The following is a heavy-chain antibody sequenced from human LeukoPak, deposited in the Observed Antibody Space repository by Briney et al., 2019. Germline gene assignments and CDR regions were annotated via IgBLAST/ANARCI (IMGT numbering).Heavy chain of an antibody. CDR3: AKDRSSGWYKYYFDY. D-gene: IGHD6-19*01. J-gene: IGHJ4*02. CDR2: IRYDGSNK. V-gene: IGHV3-30*02. Sequence: GGSLRLSCAASGFTFSYYGMHWVRQAPGKGLEWVAFIRYDGSNKYYADSVKGRFSISRDNSKNTLYLQMNSLRAEDTAVYYCAKDRSSGWYKYYFDYWGQGTLVTVSS. CDR1: GFTFSYYG.